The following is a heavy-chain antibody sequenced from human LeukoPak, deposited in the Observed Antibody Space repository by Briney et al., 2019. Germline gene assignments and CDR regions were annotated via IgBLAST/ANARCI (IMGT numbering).Heavy chain of an antibody. Sequence: SETLSLTCTVSGGSISGYCWSWIRQPPGKGLEWIGYIYSSGSTNYNPSLKSRVTISVDTSKNQFSLKLSSVTAADTAVYYCARRTAMAPFDYWGQGTLVTASS. CDR3: ARRTAMAPFDY. D-gene: IGHD5-18*01. CDR1: GGSISGYC. CDR2: IYSSGST. J-gene: IGHJ4*02. V-gene: IGHV4-59*01.